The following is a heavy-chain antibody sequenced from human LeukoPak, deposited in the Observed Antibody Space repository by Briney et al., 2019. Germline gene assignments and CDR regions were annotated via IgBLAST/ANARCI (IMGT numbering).Heavy chain of an antibody. D-gene: IGHD3-3*01. CDR2: INPNSGGT. CDR1: GYTFTGYY. Sequence: GASVKVSCKASGYTFTGYYMHWVRQAPAQGLEWMGWINPNSGGTNYAQKFQGRVTMTRDTSISTAYMELSRLRSDDTAVYYCPRGRDTIFGVVIMSSDAFDIWGQGTMVTVSS. CDR3: PRGRDTIFGVVIMSSDAFDI. V-gene: IGHV1-2*02. J-gene: IGHJ3*02.